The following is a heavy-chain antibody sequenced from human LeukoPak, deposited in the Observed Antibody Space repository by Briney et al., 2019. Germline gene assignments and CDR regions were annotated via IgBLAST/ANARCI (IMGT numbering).Heavy chain of an antibody. D-gene: IGHD6-13*01. CDR3: ARVYSSSWYSGYLYMDV. Sequence: TGGSLRLSCTASGFTLSSYNMKWVRQAPGKGLEWVSCISYRSSDIEYADSVKGRFTISRDNAKKSLYLQMSSLRAEDTAVYYCARVYSSSWYSGYLYMDVWGKGTTITVSS. V-gene: IGHV3-21*01. CDR2: ISYRSSDI. CDR1: GFTLSSYN. J-gene: IGHJ6*03.